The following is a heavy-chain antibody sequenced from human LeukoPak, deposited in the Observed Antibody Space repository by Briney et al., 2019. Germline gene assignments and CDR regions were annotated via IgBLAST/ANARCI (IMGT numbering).Heavy chain of an antibody. Sequence: GGSLRLSCAASGFTFSNAWMSWVRHAPGKGLEWVGRITSKTDGGTTDYAAPVKGRFTISRDDSKNTLYLQMNSLKTEDTAVYYCTRQSDYWGQGTLVAVSS. CDR1: GFTFSNAW. J-gene: IGHJ4*02. V-gene: IGHV3-15*01. CDR3: TRQSDY. CDR2: ITSKTDGGTT.